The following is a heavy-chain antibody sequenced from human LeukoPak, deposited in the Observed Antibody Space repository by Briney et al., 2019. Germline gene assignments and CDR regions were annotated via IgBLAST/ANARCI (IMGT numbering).Heavy chain of an antibody. Sequence: SETLSLTCTVSGGSISTYYLSWIRQPAGKGLEWIGRIYTSGSTNYNPSLKSRVTMSVDTSKNQFSLKLSSVTAADTVVYYCARAGYSYGYDAFDILGPGTLVTVSS. CDR1: GGSISTYY. CDR3: ARAGYSYGYDAFDI. CDR2: IYTSGST. V-gene: IGHV4-4*07. J-gene: IGHJ3*02. D-gene: IGHD5-18*01.